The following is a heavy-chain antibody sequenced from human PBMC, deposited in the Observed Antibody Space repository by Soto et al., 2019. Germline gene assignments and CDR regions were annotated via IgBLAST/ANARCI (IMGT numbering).Heavy chain of an antibody. D-gene: IGHD3-3*01. CDR2: INHSGST. Sequence: SETLSLTCAVYGGSFSGYYWSWIRQPPGKGLEWIGDINHSGSTNYNPSLKSRVTISVDTSKNQFSLKLSSVTAADTAVYYCARSGYLYYDFWSGYFPIYFDYWGQGTLVTVSS. CDR3: ARSGYLYYDFWSGYFPIYFDY. J-gene: IGHJ4*02. V-gene: IGHV4-34*01. CDR1: GGSFSGYY.